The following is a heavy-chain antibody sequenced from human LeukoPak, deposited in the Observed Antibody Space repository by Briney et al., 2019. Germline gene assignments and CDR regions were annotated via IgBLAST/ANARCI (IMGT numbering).Heavy chain of an antibody. D-gene: IGHD6-13*01. V-gene: IGHV1-18*01. CDR3: ARARIAAAHDY. CDR2: INAYNGNT. CDR1: GYTFTSYG. J-gene: IGHJ4*02. Sequence: ASVTVSCKASGYTFTSYGISWVRQAPGQGLEWMGWINAYNGNTNYAQKLQGRVTMTTGTSTSTAYMELRSLRSDDTAVYYCARARIAAAHDYWGQGTLVTVSS.